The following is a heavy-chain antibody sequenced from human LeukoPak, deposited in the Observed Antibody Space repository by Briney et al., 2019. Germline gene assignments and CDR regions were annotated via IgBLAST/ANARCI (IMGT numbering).Heavy chain of an antibody. CDR3: ARAFGCSGGSCYRFFDY. CDR1: DYSISSGYY. V-gene: IGHV4-38-2*02. D-gene: IGHD2-15*01. CDR2: IYHSGST. J-gene: IGHJ4*02. Sequence: SETLSLTCIVSDYSISSGYYWGWIRQPPGKALEWIGSIYHSGSTYYNLSLKSRVTISVDTSKNQFSLKLNSVTAADTAVYYYARAFGCSGGSCYRFFDYWGQGTLVTVSS.